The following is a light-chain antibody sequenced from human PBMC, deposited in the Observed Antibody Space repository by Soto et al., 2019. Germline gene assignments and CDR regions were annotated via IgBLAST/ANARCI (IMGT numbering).Light chain of an antibody. V-gene: IGKV1-39*01. Sequence: DIQLTQSPSSLYASVGDRVTITCRASETLARYLYWYQQKPGKAPHFLIYAASTLKSGFPSRFSGTGSGTAFNLTITRLQPEEFETYYCQQTYKPPRTLGQGNTVESK. CDR1: ETLARY. J-gene: IGKJ1*01. CDR3: QQTYKPPRT. CDR2: AAS.